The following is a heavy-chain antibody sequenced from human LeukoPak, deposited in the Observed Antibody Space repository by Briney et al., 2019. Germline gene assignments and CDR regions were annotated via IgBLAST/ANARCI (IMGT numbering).Heavy chain of an antibody. CDR1: GGSISSYY. CDR2: IYYSGST. V-gene: IGHV4-59*01. J-gene: IGHJ4*02. D-gene: IGHD1-14*01. CDR3: ARSAGYYFDY. Sequence: PSETLSLTCTVSGGSISSYYWSWIRQPPGKGLEWIGYIYYSGSTNYYPSLKSRATVSVDTSKNQFSLKLSSVTAADTAVYYCARSAGYYFDYWGQGTLVTVSS.